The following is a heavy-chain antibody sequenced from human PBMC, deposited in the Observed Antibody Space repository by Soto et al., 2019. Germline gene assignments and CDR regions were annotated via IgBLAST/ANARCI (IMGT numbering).Heavy chain of an antibody. CDR2: INSDGTIS. CDR3: ARLSGDNSAFFYYGMDA. Sequence: GGSLRLSCAASGFTFDTYWINWVRQAPWKGPEWLSGINSDGTISSYADSVKGRFTISRDNARNTLSLQMNSLRADDTAVYYCARLSGDNSAFFYYGMDAWGQRTTVTVSS. J-gene: IGHJ6*02. V-gene: IGHV3-74*01. D-gene: IGHD1-20*01. CDR1: GFTFDTYW.